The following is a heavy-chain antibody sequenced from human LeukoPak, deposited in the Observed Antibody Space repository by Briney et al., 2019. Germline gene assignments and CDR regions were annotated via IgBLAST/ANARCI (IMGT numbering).Heavy chain of an antibody. D-gene: IGHD3-16*02. J-gene: IGHJ4*02. Sequence: PGGSLRLSCAASGITFTSYAMTWVRQAPGKGLEWVSTISPSGGDTYYADSVKGRFTISRDNSKNTLYLQMNSLRDEDTAIYYCAMSYYDYVWGSYPNWGQGTLVTVSS. V-gene: IGHV3-23*01. CDR1: GITFTSYA. CDR2: ISPSGGDT. CDR3: AMSYYDYVWGSYPN.